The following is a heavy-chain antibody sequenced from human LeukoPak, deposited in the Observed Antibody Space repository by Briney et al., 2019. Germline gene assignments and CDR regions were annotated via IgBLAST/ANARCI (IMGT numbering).Heavy chain of an antibody. CDR3: ARGSQTPDAGY. Sequence: SETLSLTCTVSDDSIRGSIYFWSWIRQPPGKGLEWIGYVSYSGSTDYSPSLKGRVTISIDMSKNHFSLKLTSVSAADTAIYYCARGSQTPDAGYWGPGILVTVSS. CDR1: DDSIRGSIYF. D-gene: IGHD6-13*01. J-gene: IGHJ4*02. V-gene: IGHV4-61*03. CDR2: VSYSGST.